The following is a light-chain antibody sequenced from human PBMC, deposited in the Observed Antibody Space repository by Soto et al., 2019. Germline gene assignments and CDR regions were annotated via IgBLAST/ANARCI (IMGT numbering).Light chain of an antibody. J-gene: IGLJ1*01. Sequence: QSALTQPASVSGSPGQSITISCTGTSRDIGFYNYVSWYQQHPGKAPKLIIYEVAKRPSGVSSRFSGSKSGNTASLTISGLLAEDEADYHCSSYTNTGTLYVFGTGTKLTVL. CDR3: SSYTNTGTLYV. CDR1: SRDIGFYNY. V-gene: IGLV2-14*01. CDR2: EVA.